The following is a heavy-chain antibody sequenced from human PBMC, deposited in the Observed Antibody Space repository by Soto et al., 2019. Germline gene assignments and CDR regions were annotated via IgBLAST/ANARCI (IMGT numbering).Heavy chain of an antibody. D-gene: IGHD4-4*01. CDR2: IIPMFNIT. V-gene: IGHV1-69*01. CDR3: ARWPTVSRPTYGMDV. Sequence: QVLLVQSGAHVKNPVSSVKVSCKASGGTFISYVYNWVRQAPGQGLEWMGGIIPMFNITNFAQKFQGRITITADESTTTAYMELSSLRSEDTAVYYCARWPTVSRPTYGMDVWGQGTTVIVSS. J-gene: IGHJ6*02. CDR1: GGTFISYV.